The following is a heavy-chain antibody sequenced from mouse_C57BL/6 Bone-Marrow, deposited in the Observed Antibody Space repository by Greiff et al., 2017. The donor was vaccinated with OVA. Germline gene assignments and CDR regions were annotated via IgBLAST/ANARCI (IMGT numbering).Heavy chain of an antibody. Sequence: QVQLQQPGAELVRPGTSVKLSCKASGYTFTSYWMHWVKQRPGQGLEWIGVIDPSDSYTNYNQKFKGKATLTVDTSSSTAYMQLSSLTSEDSAVYYCARMYYVSYAMDYWGQGTSVTVSS. CDR1: GYTFTSYW. D-gene: IGHD1-1*01. CDR2: IDPSDSYT. J-gene: IGHJ4*01. V-gene: IGHV1-59*01. CDR3: ARMYYVSYAMDY.